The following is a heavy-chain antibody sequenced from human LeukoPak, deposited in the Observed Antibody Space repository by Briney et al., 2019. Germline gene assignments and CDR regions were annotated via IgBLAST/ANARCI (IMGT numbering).Heavy chain of an antibody. V-gene: IGHV5-51*01. CDR1: GYSFSRYW. CDR2: IYPGDSDT. Sequence: GESLKISCEGSGYSFSRYWIGWVRQMPGKGLEWMGIIYPGDSDTKYSPSFQGQVTISADKSISTAYLQWSSLKASDTAMYYCARSSDSSGYYDYFDYWGQGTLVTVSS. J-gene: IGHJ4*02. CDR3: ARSSDSSGYYDYFDY. D-gene: IGHD3-22*01.